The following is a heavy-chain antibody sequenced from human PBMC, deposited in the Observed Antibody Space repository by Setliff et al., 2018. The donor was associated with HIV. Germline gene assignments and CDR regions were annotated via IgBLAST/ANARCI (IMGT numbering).Heavy chain of an antibody. CDR3: ARRGDSYGLDPIYYYYYYMDV. CDR1: GYTFTSYG. Sequence: ASVKVSCKASGYTFTSYGISWVRQAPGQGLEWMGWITPFNGNTNYAQKLQGRVTMTTDTSTSTAYMKLRSLRSDDTAVYYCARRGDSYGLDPIYYYYYYMDVWGKGTTVTVSS. J-gene: IGHJ6*03. D-gene: IGHD5-18*01. CDR2: ITPFNGNT. V-gene: IGHV1-18*01.